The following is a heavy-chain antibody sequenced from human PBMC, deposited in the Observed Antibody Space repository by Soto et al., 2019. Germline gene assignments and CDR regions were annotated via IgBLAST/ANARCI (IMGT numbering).Heavy chain of an antibody. D-gene: IGHD6-13*01. CDR1: GDSVSSNSAA. V-gene: IGHV6-1*01. CDR3: ARAVAAAGRTSDWLDP. J-gene: IGHJ5*02. Sequence: PLQTLSLTCAISGDSVSSNSAAWNWIRQSPSRGLEWLGRTYYRSKWYNEYAVSVKSRITINPDTSKNQFSLQLNSVTPEDTAVYYCARAVAAAGRTSDWLDPWGQGTLVTGSS. CDR2: TYYRSKWYN.